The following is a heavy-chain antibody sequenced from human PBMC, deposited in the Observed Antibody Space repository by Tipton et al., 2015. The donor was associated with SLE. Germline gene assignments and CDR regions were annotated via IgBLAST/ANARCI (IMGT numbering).Heavy chain of an antibody. CDR3: AKDRDNWNSFEY. J-gene: IGHJ4*02. CDR1: GGSFSGYY. CDR2: INHSGST. D-gene: IGHD1-20*01. Sequence: LRLSCAVYGGSFSGYYCSWIRQPPGKGLEWIGEINHSGSTNYNPSLKSRITISVDPSKNQFSLKLSSVTAADTAVYYCAKDRDNWNSFEYWGQGTLFTVSS. V-gene: IGHV4-34*01.